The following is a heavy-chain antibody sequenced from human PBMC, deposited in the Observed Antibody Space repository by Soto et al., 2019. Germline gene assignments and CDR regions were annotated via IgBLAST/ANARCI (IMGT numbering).Heavy chain of an antibody. V-gene: IGHV5-10-1*01. CDR3: ARHQATVTIPPYYYYYGMDV. J-gene: IGHJ6*02. D-gene: IGHD4-17*01. Sequence: GQPVNLSGKGSGDSFTIYLRSCVRQMPAKGLARMGRIDPSDSYTNYSPSFQGHVTISADKSISTAYLQWSSLKASDTAMYYCARHQATVTIPPYYYYYGMDVWGQGTTVTGSS. CDR1: GDSFTIYL. CDR2: IDPSDSYT.